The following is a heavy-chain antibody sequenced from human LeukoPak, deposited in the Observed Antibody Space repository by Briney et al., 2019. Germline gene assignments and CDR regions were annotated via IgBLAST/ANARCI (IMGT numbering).Heavy chain of an antibody. CDR3: ARGTNSDSSGFYPGY. D-gene: IGHD3-22*01. CDR1: GGSFSGYY. V-gene: IGHV4-34*01. Sequence: SENLSLTCAVYGGSFSGYYWSWIRQPPGKGLEWIGEINHSGSTNYNPSLRCRVTISVDTSKNQFSLKLSSVTAADTAVYYCARGTNSDSSGFYPGYWGQGTLVTVSS. J-gene: IGHJ4*02. CDR2: INHSGST.